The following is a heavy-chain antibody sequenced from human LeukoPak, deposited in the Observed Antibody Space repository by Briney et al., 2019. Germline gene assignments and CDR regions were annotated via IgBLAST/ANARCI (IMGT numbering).Heavy chain of an antibody. CDR3: ARAVSGRFDY. CDR1: GGAISSGDYY. J-gene: IGHJ4*02. D-gene: IGHD6-19*01. V-gene: IGHV4-30-4*08. Sequence: SQTLSLTCTVSGGAISSGDYYWSWIRQHPEKGLEWIGYIHYSGSTYYNPSLKSRVTISVDTSKNQFSLKLSSVTAADTAIYYCARAVSGRFDYWGQGTLVTVSS. CDR2: IHYSGST.